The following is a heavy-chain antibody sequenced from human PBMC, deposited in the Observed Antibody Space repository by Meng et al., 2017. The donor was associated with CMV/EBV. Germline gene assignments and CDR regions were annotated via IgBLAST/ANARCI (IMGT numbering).Heavy chain of an antibody. D-gene: IGHD1-1*01. Sequence: SETLSLTCTVSGGSVSSGSYYWSWIRQPPGKGLEWIGYIYYSGSTNYNPSLKSRVTISVDTSKNQFSLKLSSVTAADTAVYYCARAMNWILYYYYGMDVWGQGTTVTVSS. CDR3: ARAMNWILYYYYGMDV. CDR1: GGSVSSGSYY. J-gene: IGHJ6*02. CDR2: IYYSGST. V-gene: IGHV4-61*01.